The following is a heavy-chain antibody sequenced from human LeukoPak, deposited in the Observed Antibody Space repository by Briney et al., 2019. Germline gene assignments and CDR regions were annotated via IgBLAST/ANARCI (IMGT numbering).Heavy chain of an antibody. CDR3: DVGGMVTTAY. J-gene: IGHJ4*02. D-gene: IGHD4-17*01. CDR1: GFTFSSFA. V-gene: IGHV3-30-3*01. CDR2: ISKDGTKK. Sequence: GGSLRLSCEASGFTFSSFAMHWVRQAPGKGLEWVAVISKDGTKKYYADSVKGRFTISRDNFRNTLYLQMSSLRAEDTAVYYCDVGGMVTTAYWGQGTLVTVSS.